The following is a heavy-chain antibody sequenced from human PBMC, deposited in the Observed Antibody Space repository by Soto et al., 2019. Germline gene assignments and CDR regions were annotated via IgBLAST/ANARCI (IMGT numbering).Heavy chain of an antibody. CDR3: ARVRDYGLGTNRHYYGMDV. CDR2: LYTMGST. J-gene: IGHJ6*02. V-gene: IGHV4-4*07. Sequence: QVQLQESGPGLVKSSETLSLTCTVSGGSISGYYWSWIRQPAGKGLEWIGRLYTMGSTNYNPSLQGRVTMSVDTFKNEFSLEGRPVAAADTAVYFCARVRDYGLGTNRHYYGMDVWGQGTTVTVSS. D-gene: IGHD3-10*01. CDR1: GGSISGYY.